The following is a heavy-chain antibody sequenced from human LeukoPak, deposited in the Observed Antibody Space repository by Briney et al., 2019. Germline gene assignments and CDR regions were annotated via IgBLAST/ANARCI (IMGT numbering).Heavy chain of an antibody. CDR3: AREVSGIGTYYYYYYMDV. V-gene: IGHV4-34*01. D-gene: IGHD3-10*01. CDR1: GGSFSGYY. Sequence: SETLSLTCAVYGGSFSGYYWSWTRQPPGEGLEWIGEVNHSGSTKYKPSLKSRVTISVDTSKNQFSLKLSSVTAADTAVYYCAREVSGIGTYYYYYYMDVWGKGTTVTVSS. J-gene: IGHJ6*03. CDR2: VNHSGST.